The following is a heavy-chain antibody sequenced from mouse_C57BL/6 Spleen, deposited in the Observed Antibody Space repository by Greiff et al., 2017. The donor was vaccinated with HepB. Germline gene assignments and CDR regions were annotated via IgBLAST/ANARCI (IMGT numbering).Heavy chain of an antibody. CDR1: GYTFTSYW. V-gene: IGHV1-64*01. CDR3: ARCDYDYDFDY. CDR2: IHPNSGST. D-gene: IGHD2-4*01. Sequence: VQLQQPGAELVKPGASVKLSCKASGYTFTSYWMHWVKQRPGQGLEWIGMIHPNSGSTNYNEKFKSKATLTVDKSSSTAYMQLSSLTSEDSAVYYCARCDYDYDFDYWGQGTTLTVSS. J-gene: IGHJ2*01.